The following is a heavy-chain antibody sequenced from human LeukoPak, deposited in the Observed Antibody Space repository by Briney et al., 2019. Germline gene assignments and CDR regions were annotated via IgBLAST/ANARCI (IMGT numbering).Heavy chain of an antibody. J-gene: IGHJ5*02. CDR1: GGSFSGYC. CDR3: AGRTAARRYWFDP. D-gene: IGHD6-6*01. V-gene: IGHV4-34*01. Sequence: SETLSLTCAVYGGSFSGYCWSWIRQPPGKGLEWIGEINHSGSTNYNPSLKSRVTISVDTSKNQFSLKLSSVTAADTAVYYCAGRTAARRYWFDPWGQGTLVTVSS. CDR2: INHSGST.